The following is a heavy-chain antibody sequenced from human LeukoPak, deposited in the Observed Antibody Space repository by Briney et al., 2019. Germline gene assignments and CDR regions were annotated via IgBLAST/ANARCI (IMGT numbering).Heavy chain of an antibody. D-gene: IGHD4-17*01. Sequence: PGGSLRLSCAASRFSFISYGMHWVRQAPGKGLEWVGVISDDGRNKKYADSVKGRFTISRDNSKDTLYLQMNSLRDEDTAVYYCAKRPSDYGDYVTYFDYWGQGTLVTVSS. J-gene: IGHJ4*02. V-gene: IGHV3-30*18. CDR2: ISDDGRNK. CDR1: RFSFISYG. CDR3: AKRPSDYGDYVTYFDY.